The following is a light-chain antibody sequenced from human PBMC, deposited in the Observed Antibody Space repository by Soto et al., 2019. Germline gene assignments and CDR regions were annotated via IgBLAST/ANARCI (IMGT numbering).Light chain of an antibody. CDR1: SSNIGAGYD. J-gene: IGLJ2*01. CDR3: QSYDSSHVV. V-gene: IGLV1-40*01. Sequence: QSVLTQPPSVSGAPGQRVTISCTGSSSNIGAGYDVHWYQQLPGTAPKLLIYGNSNRPSGVPDRFSGSKSGTSASLAITGLQAEDEADYYCQSYDSSHVVFCGGTNLTVL. CDR2: GNS.